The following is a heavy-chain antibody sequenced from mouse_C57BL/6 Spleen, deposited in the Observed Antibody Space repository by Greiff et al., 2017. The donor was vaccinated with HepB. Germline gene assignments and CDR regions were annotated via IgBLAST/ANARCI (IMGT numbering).Heavy chain of an antibody. CDR2: IYPRSGNT. J-gene: IGHJ2*01. Sequence: QVQLQQSGAELARPGASVKLSCKASGYTFTSYGISWVKQRTGQGLEWIGEIYPRSGNTYYNEKFKGKATLTADKSSSTTYMELRSLTSEDSAVYFCARTQGTTVPNDYWGQGTTLTVSS. CDR3: ARTQGTTVPNDY. D-gene: IGHD1-1*01. CDR1: GYTFTSYG. V-gene: IGHV1-81*01.